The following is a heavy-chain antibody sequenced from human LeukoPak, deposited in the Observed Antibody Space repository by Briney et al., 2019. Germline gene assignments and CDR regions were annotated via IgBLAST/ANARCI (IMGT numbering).Heavy chain of an antibody. Sequence: PGGSLRLSCAASGFTFNKFAMSWVRQAPGKGLEWVSGIIENGGETYYADSVWGRFTISRDNSKNTLYLQMNSLRAEDTAVYYCAKDYEYNSNTWYFHWGRGTLVSVSS. CDR3: AKDYEYNSNTWYFH. CDR2: IIENGGET. J-gene: IGHJ4*02. V-gene: IGHV3-23*01. D-gene: IGHD6-13*01. CDR1: GFTFNKFA.